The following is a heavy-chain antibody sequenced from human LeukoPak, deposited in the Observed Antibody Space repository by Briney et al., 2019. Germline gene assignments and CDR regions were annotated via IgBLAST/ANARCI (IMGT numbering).Heavy chain of an antibody. J-gene: IGHJ3*02. V-gene: IGHV4-4*07. D-gene: IGHD3-9*01. CDR2: IYNSGST. CDR1: GGSISSYY. CDR3: ARLGYDILTGYYQNAFDI. Sequence: SETLSLTCTVSGGSISSYYWSWIRQPAGKGLEGIGRIYNSGSTTYNPSLKSRVTISVDTSKNQFSLKLSSVTAADTAVYYCARLGYDILTGYYQNAFDIWGQGTMVTVSS.